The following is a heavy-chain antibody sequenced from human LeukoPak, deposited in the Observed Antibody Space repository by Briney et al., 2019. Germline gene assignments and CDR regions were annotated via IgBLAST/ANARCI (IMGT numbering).Heavy chain of an antibody. V-gene: IGHV4-4*07. CDR3: ARQDFDWLLPDYWYFDL. CDR2: IYTSGST. CDR1: GGSISSYY. J-gene: IGHJ2*01. D-gene: IGHD3-9*01. Sequence: PSETLSLTCTVSGGSISSYYRSWIRQPAGKGLEWIGRIYTSGSTNYNPSLKSRVTTSVDTSKNQFSLKLSSVTAADTAVYYCARQDFDWLLPDYWYFDLWGRGTLVTVSS.